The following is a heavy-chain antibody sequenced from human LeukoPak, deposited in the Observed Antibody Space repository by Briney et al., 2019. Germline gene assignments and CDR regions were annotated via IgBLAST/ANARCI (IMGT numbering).Heavy chain of an antibody. CDR2: INPNSGGT. CDR1: GYTFTGYY. CDR3: ARDPSSGYYYGFDY. J-gene: IGHJ4*02. D-gene: IGHD3-22*01. V-gene: IGHV1-2*02. Sequence: ASVKVSCKASGYTFTGYYMQWVRQAPGQGLEWMGWINPNSGGTNYAQKFQGRVTMTRDTSISTAYMELSRLRSDDTAVYYCARDPSSGYYYGFDYWGQGTLVTVSS.